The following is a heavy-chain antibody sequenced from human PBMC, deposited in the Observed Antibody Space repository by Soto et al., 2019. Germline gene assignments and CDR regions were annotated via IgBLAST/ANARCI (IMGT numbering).Heavy chain of an antibody. Sequence: QVQRQESGPGLVMPSQTLSLTWTVSGGYISSGDCYWSWIRQPPGKGLEWIGYIYYSGSTYYNPSLKSRVTISVDTSKNQFSLKLSSVTAADTAVYYCARERPDGARLDPWGQGTLVTVSS. D-gene: IGHD6-6*01. J-gene: IGHJ5*02. CDR2: IYYSGST. CDR3: ARERPDGARLDP. V-gene: IGHV4-30-4*01. CDR1: GGYISSGDCY.